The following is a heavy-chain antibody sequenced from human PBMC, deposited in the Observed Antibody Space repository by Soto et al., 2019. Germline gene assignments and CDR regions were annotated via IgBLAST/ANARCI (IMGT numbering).Heavy chain of an antibody. CDR1: GYTFTSYD. CDR3: ARGRVAAAGSYYYYYGLDV. V-gene: IGHV1-8*01. Sequence: ASVKVSCKASGYTFTSYDINWVRQATGQGLEWMGWMNPNSGNTGYAQKFQGRVTMTRNTSISTAYMELSSLRSDDTAVYYCARGRVAAAGSYYYYYGLDVWGQGTTVTVSS. CDR2: MNPNSGNT. D-gene: IGHD6-13*01. J-gene: IGHJ6*02.